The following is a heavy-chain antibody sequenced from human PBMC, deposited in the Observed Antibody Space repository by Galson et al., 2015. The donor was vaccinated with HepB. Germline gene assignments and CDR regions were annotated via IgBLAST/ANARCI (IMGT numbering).Heavy chain of an antibody. CDR1: GFTFSSYS. CDR2: ISSSSSYI. D-gene: IGHD3-10*01. V-gene: IGHV3-21*01. J-gene: IGHJ5*02. Sequence: SLRLSCAASGFTFSSYSMNWVRQAPGKGLEWVSSISSSSSYIYYADSVKGRFTISRDNAKNSLYLQMNSLRAEDTAVYYCARGDYGSGSYYTNWFDPWGQGTLVTVSS. CDR3: ARGDYGSGSYYTNWFDP.